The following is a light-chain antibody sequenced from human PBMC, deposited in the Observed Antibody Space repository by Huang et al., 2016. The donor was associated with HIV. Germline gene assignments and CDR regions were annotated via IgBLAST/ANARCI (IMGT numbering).Light chain of an antibody. J-gene: IGKJ4*01. V-gene: IGKV3-11*01. CDR1: QTIGTY. CDR2: DGS. CDR3: RQRRSWPLT. Sequence: EVVLTQSPPTLSLFPGETATLSCRASQTIGTYEAWYQQRPGQGPRILLYDGSNRAAGVPARIGGAGSGTTFTLSISGLESEDCGVYYWRQRRSWPLTFGGGTKVEV.